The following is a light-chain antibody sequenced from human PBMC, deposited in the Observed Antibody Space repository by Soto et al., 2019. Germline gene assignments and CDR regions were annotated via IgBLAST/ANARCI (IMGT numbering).Light chain of an antibody. J-gene: IGKJ1*01. CDR3: QQYNTYSPWA. CDR2: DAS. Sequence: DVQMTQSPSTLSASVGDRVTITCRASQNIDDYLAWYQQKPGKAPKLLIYDASNLQSGVPSRFSGSGSGTEFTLTISSLQPDDFATYYCQQYNTYSPWAFGQGTKVDIK. CDR1: QNIDDY. V-gene: IGKV1-5*01.